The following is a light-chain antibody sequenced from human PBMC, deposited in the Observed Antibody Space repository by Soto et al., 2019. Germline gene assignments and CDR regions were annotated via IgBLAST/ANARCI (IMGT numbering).Light chain of an antibody. CDR2: AAS. V-gene: IGKV1-9*01. CDR3: QQLNSYPT. CDR1: QGISSY. Sequence: DIQLTQSPSFLSASVGDRVTITCRASQGISSYLAWYQQKPGKAPKLLIYAASTLQRGVPSRFSGSGSGTEFTLTISSLQSEDFTTYYCQQLNSYPTFGGGTKVEIK. J-gene: IGKJ4*01.